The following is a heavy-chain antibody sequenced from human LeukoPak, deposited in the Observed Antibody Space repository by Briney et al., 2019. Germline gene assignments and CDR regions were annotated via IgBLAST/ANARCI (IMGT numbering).Heavy chain of an antibody. CDR3: ARAPDPNYDILTGLYYYGMDV. J-gene: IGHJ6*02. CDR1: GGSISSYY. V-gene: IGHV4-4*07. D-gene: IGHD3-9*01. CDR2: IYTSGST. Sequence: SETLSLTCAVSGGSISSYYWSWIRQPAGKGLEWIGRIYTSGSTNYNPSLKSRVTMSVDTSKNQFSLKLSSVTAADTAVYYCARAPDPNYDILTGLYYYGMDVWGQGTTVTVSS.